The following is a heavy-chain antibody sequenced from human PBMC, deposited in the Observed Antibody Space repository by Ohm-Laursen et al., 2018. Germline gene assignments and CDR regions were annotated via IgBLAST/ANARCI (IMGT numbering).Heavy chain of an antibody. CDR1: GGTISNYY. D-gene: IGHD3-22*01. J-gene: IGHJ4*02. CDR3: ARRANSAYPYYLDH. CDR2: IYYTGST. Sequence: SDTLSLTCSVSGGTISNYYWSWIRQPPGKGLEWIGYIYYTGSTSYNPSLKSRVTISVDTSKNQFSLKLSSVTAADTAVYYCARRANSAYPYYLDHWGQGTLVTVSS. V-gene: IGHV4-59*08.